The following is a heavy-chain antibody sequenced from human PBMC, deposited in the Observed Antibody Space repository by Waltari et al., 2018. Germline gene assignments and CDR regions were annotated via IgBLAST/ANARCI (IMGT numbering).Heavy chain of an antibody. J-gene: IGHJ4*02. CDR3: ARDSPYGSGSYPFDY. D-gene: IGHD3-10*01. Sequence: QVQLQESGPGLVKPSETLSLTCTVSGGSISSYSWSWIRQPPGKGLEWIGYIYYSGSTNYNPSLKSRVTISVDTSKNQFSLKLSSVTAADTAVYYCARDSPYGSGSYPFDYWGQGTLVTVSS. CDR2: IYYSGST. V-gene: IGHV4-59*01. CDR1: GGSISSYS.